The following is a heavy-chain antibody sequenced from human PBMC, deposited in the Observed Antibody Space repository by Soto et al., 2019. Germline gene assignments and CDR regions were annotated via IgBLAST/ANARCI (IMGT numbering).Heavy chain of an antibody. CDR3: ARDSVSYDSSGYYYSNAFDI. D-gene: IGHD3-22*01. CDR2: IIPIFGTA. Sequence: QVQLVQSGAEVKKPGSSVKVSCKASGGTFSSYAISWVRQAPGQGLEWMGGIIPIFGTANYAQKFQGRVTITADESTSTAYMELSSLRSEDMAVYYCARDSVSYDSSGYYYSNAFDIWGQGTMVTVSS. V-gene: IGHV1-69*12. J-gene: IGHJ3*02. CDR1: GGTFSSYA.